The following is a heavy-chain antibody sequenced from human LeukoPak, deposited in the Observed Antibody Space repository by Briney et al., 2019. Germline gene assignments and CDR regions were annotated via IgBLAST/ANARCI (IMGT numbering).Heavy chain of an antibody. CDR2: INSDGSST. CDR1: GFTFSSFW. V-gene: IGHV3-74*01. CDR3: ARDVPGATVRFDY. J-gene: IGHJ4*02. D-gene: IGHD1-26*01. Sequence: GGSLRLSCAASGFTFSSFWMHWVRQAPGKGLVWVSRINSDGSSTIYADSVKGRFTISRDNAKNTLYLQINSLRAEDTAVFYCARDVPGATVRFDYWGQGTLVTVSS.